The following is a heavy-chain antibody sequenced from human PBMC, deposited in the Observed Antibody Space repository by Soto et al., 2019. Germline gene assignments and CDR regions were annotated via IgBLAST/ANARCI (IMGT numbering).Heavy chain of an antibody. CDR1: GGSISRSSYY. CDR3: ARHVVDRFYYYSMDV. Sequence: PSETLSLTCTVSGGSISRSSYYWGWIRQPPGEGLEWIGSIYYSGSTYCNPSLKSRVTISVDTSKNQFSLKLTSVTAADTAVYYCARHVVDRFYYYSMDVWGQGTTVTVSS. CDR2: IYYSGST. J-gene: IGHJ6*02. V-gene: IGHV4-39*01. D-gene: IGHD2-21*01.